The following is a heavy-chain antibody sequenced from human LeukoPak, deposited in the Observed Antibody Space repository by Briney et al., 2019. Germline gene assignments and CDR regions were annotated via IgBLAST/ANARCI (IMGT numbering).Heavy chain of an antibody. CDR1: GFTFSSYS. J-gene: IGHJ6*03. CDR2: ISSSSSYI. Sequence: TGGSLRLSCAASGFTFSSYSMNWVRQAPGKGLEWVSSISSSSSYIYYADSVKGRFTISRDNAKNSLYLQMNSLRAEDTAVYYCARDRRYSSSWWGSVAGEYYYYYYMDVWGKGTTVTVSS. CDR3: ARDRRYSSSWWGSVAGEYYYYYYMDV. V-gene: IGHV3-21*01. D-gene: IGHD6-13*01.